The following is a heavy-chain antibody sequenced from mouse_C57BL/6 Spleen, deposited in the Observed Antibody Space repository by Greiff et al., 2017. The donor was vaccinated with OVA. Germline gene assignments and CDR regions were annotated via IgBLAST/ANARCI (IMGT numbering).Heavy chain of an antibody. D-gene: IGHD1-1*01. CDR3: ARWESTVVGDYAMDD. Sequence: QVQLQQSGAELVMPGASVKLSCKASGYTFTSYWMHWVKQRPGQGLEWIGEIDPSDSYTNYNQKFKGKSTLTVDKSSSTAYMQLSSLTSEDSAGYYCARWESTVVGDYAMDDWGQGTSVTVSS. J-gene: IGHJ4*01. V-gene: IGHV1-69*01. CDR2: IDPSDSYT. CDR1: GYTFTSYW.